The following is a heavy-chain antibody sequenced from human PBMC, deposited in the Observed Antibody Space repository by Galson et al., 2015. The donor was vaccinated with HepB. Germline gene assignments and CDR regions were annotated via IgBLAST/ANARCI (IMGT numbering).Heavy chain of an antibody. CDR2: ISSSSSYI. D-gene: IGHD4-11*01. J-gene: IGHJ6*02. CDR1: GFTFSSYS. Sequence: SLRLSCAASGFTFSSYSMNWVRQAPGKGLEWVSSISSSSSYIYYADSVKGRFTISRDNAKNSLYLQMNSLRAEDTAVYYCARGSAVTTGIYYYYYGMGVWGQGTTVTVSS. CDR3: ARGSAVTTGIYYYYYGMGV. V-gene: IGHV3-21*01.